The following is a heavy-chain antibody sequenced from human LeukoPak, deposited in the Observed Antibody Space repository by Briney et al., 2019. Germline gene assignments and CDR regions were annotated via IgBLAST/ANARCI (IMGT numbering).Heavy chain of an antibody. D-gene: IGHD4/OR15-4a*01. J-gene: IGHJ3*01. CDR2: MNPNSGDT. CDR1: GYTFTTYE. CDR3: ARGRYGANPLGL. V-gene: IGHV1-8*01. Sequence: ASVKVSCTASGYTFTTYEIIWVRQATGQGLEWMGWMNPNSGDTGYGQKFQGRVAMTRDTSISTAYLELSGRRCEDTAVYFCARGRYGANPLGLWGQGTLVTVSS.